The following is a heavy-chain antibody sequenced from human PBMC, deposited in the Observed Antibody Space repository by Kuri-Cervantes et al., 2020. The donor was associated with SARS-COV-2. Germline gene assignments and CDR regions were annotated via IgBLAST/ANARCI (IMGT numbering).Heavy chain of an antibody. CDR1: GGTFSSYA. CDR2: IIPIFGTA. Sequence: SVKVSCKASGGTFSSYAISWVRQAPGQGLEWMGGIIPIFGTANYAQKFQGRVTITTDESTSTAYMELSSLRSEDTAVYYCSRVSSEDYYYYYMDVWGKGTTVTVSS. D-gene: IGHD3-16*02. J-gene: IGHJ6*03. V-gene: IGHV1-69*05. CDR3: SRVSSEDYYYYYMDV.